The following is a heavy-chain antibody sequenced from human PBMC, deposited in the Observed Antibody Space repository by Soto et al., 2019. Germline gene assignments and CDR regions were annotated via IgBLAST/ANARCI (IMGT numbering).Heavy chain of an antibody. V-gene: IGHV3-15*07. J-gene: IGHJ4*02. CDR1: GFTFSNAW. Sequence: GGSLRLSCAASGFTFSNAWMNWVRQAPGKGLEWVGRIKSKTDGGTTDYAAPVKGRFTISRDDSKNTLYLQMNSLKTEDTAVYYCTTGTLNYSNHEGFDYWGRGTLVTVSS. CDR2: IKSKTDGGTT. CDR3: TTGTLNYSNHEGFDY. D-gene: IGHD4-4*01.